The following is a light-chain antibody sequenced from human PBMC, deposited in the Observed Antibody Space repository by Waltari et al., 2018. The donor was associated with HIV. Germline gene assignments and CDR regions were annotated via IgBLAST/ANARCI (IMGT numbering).Light chain of an antibody. CDR1: QDISNY. V-gene: IGKV1-16*02. CDR2: AAS. CDR3: QQYNSYPLT. J-gene: IGKJ4*01. Sequence: DIQMTQSPSSLSASVGDRVTITCRASQDISNYLAWFQHKAGKATKSLIYAASSLQSGVPSKFSGSGSGTDFTLTISSLQPEDFATYYCQQYNSYPLTFGGGTKVEIK.